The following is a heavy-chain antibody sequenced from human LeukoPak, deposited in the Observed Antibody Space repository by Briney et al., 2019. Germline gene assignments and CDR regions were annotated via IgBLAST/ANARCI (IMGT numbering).Heavy chain of an antibody. J-gene: IGHJ3*02. Sequence: PSETLSLTCTVSGGSISSNYWSWIRQPPGQGLEWIGYIYYSGSTNYNPSLKSRVTISVDTSKNQYSLKLTSVTAADTAVYYCTTDRRVLAFDIWGQGTMVTVSS. V-gene: IGHV4-59*12. CDR1: GGSISSNY. CDR2: IYYSGST. D-gene: IGHD3-10*01. CDR3: TTDRRVLAFDI.